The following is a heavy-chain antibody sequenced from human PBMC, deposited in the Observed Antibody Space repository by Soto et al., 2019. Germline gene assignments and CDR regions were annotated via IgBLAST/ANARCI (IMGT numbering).Heavy chain of an antibody. Sequence: QVQLVQSGAEVKKPRASVKVSCKASGYTFTSYGISWVRQAPGQGLEWMGWISAYNGNTNYAQQLQGRVTMTTGTTTSTGYMELRSVRSDDTAVYYCAYYYDSSGYYPAEFDYWGQGTLVTVSS. J-gene: IGHJ4*02. CDR1: GYTFTSYG. D-gene: IGHD3-22*01. CDR2: ISAYNGNT. CDR3: AYYYDSSGYYPAEFDY. V-gene: IGHV1-18*01.